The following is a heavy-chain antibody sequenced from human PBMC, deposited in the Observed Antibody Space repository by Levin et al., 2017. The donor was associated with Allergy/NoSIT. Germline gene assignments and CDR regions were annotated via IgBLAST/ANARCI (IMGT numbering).Heavy chain of an antibody. CDR2: ISSSSSYI. CDR3: ARGTPDTYMVYAIPGARLSWFDP. CDR1: GFTFSSYS. Sequence: GGSLRLSCAASGFTFSSYSMNWVRQAPGKGLEWVSSISSSSSYIYYADSVKGRFTISRDNAKNSLYLQMNSLRAEDTAVYYCARGTPDTYMVYAIPGARLSWFDPWGQGTLVTVSS. V-gene: IGHV3-21*01. D-gene: IGHD2-8*01. J-gene: IGHJ5*02.